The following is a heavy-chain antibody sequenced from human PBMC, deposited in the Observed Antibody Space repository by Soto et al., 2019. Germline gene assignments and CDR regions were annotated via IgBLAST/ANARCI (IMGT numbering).Heavy chain of an antibody. CDR3: TRLNGFGYYYYYGMDV. D-gene: IGHD3-16*01. J-gene: IGHJ6*02. CDR2: IRSKANSYAT. Sequence: GGSLRLSCAASGFTFSGSAMHWVRQASGKGLEWVGRIRSKANSYATAYAASVKGRFTISRDDSKNTAYLQMNSLKTEDTAVYYCTRLNGFGYYYYYGMDVWGQGTTVTVSS. V-gene: IGHV3-73*01. CDR1: GFTFSGSA.